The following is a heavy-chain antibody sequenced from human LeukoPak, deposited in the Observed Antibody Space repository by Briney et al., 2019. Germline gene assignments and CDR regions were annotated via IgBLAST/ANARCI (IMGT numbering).Heavy chain of an antibody. CDR3: ARINWNYFDY. V-gene: IGHV4-59*08. D-gene: IGHD1-1*01. CDR2: IYYSGST. CDR1: GGSISSYY. Sequence: ASETLSLTCTVSGGSISSYYWSWIRQPPGKGLEWIGYIYYSGSTNYNPSLKSRLTMSADRSRNQFSLKLNSVTAADTAVYYCARINWNYFDYWGQGILVTVSS. J-gene: IGHJ4*02.